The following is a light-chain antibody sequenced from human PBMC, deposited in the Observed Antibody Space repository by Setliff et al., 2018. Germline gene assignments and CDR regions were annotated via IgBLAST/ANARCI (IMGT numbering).Light chain of an antibody. Sequence: QSALTQPASVSGSPGQSITISCTGTSSDVGDYKYVSWYQQLPGKAPKLIIFEVSNRPSGIPNRFSGSKSGNTASLTISGLQPEDDADYYCSSYTSNSTYVFGTGTKVTVL. V-gene: IGLV2-14*01. CDR3: SSYTSNSTYV. CDR1: SSDVGDYKY. CDR2: EVS. J-gene: IGLJ1*01.